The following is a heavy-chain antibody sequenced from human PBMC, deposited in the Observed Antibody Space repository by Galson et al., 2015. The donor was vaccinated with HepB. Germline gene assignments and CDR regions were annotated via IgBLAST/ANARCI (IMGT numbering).Heavy chain of an antibody. D-gene: IGHD3-3*01. CDR3: ARAASKGIGDFWSGYCYYYYYGMDV. CDR2: INPNSGGT. V-gene: IGHV1-2*04. Sequence: SVKVSCKASGYTFTGYYMHWVRQAPGQGLEWMGWINPNSGGTNYAQKFQGWVTMTRDTSISTAYMELSRLRSDDTAVYYCARAASKGIGDFWSGYCYYYYYGMDVWGQGTTVTVSS. CDR1: GYTFTGYY. J-gene: IGHJ6*02.